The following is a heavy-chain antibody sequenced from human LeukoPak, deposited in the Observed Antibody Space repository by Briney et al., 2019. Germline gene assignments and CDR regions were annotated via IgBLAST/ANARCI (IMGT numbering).Heavy chain of an antibody. D-gene: IGHD2-15*01. CDR3: ARVGRDLGYCSGGSCYLKPFQH. J-gene: IGHJ1*01. CDR1: GGTFSSYA. V-gene: IGHV1-69*04. Sequence: SVKVSCKASGGTFSSYAISWVRQAPGQGLEWMGRIIPILGIASYAQKFQGRVTITADKSTSTAYMELSSLRSEDTAVYYCARVGRDLGYCSGGSCYLKPFQHWGQGTLVTVSS. CDR2: IIPILGIA.